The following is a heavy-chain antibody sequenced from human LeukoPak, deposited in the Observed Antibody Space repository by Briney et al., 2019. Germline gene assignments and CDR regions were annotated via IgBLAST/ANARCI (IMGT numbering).Heavy chain of an antibody. Sequence: ASVKVSCKASGYTFTSYYMHWVRQAPGQGLEWMGIINPSGGSTSYAQKFQGRVTMTRDMSTSTAYMELSSLRSEDTAVYYCASYYYDSSGYYSAFDIWGQGTMVTVSS. CDR3: ASYYYDSSGYYSAFDI. CDR2: INPSGGST. V-gene: IGHV1-46*01. D-gene: IGHD3-22*01. CDR1: GYTFTSYY. J-gene: IGHJ3*02.